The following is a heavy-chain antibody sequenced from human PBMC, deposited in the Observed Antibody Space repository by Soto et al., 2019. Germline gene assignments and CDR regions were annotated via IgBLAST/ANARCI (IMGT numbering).Heavy chain of an antibody. CDR1: GLTFSGSA. J-gene: IGHJ4*02. V-gene: IGHV3-73*01. Sequence: GGSLRLSCVASGLTFSGSAMHWVRQASGKGLEWVGRIRNKANNYATAFGASVKGRFTISRDDSKNTAYLQMNSLKIEATALYYCITSVRDTFLHYCGQGSLVTVSS. D-gene: IGHD2-2*01. CDR3: ITSVRDTFLHY. CDR2: IRNKANNYAT.